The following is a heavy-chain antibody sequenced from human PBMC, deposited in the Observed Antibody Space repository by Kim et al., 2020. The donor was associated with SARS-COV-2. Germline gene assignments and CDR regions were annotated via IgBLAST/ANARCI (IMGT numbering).Heavy chain of an antibody. Sequence: GGSLRLSCAASGFTFDDYAMHWVRQAPGKGLEWVSGISWNSGSIGYADSVKGRFTISRDNAKNSLYLQMNSLRAEDTALYYCAKDKGSGSYYKSDYYYY. CDR2: ISWNSGSI. CDR3: AKDKGSGSYYKSDYYYY. D-gene: IGHD3-10*01. CDR1: GFTFDDYA. J-gene: IGHJ6*01. V-gene: IGHV3-9*01.